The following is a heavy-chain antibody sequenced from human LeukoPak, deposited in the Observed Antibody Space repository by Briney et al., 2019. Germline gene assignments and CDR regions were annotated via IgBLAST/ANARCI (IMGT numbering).Heavy chain of an antibody. CDR3: ARDNSSSWPDAFDI. D-gene: IGHD6-13*01. CDR1: GFAFSSYW. CDR2: IKQDGSEK. V-gene: IGHV3-7*01. J-gene: IGHJ3*02. Sequence: PGGSLRLSCAASGFAFSSYWMSWVRQAPGKGLEWVANIKQDGSEKYYVDSVKGRFTISRDNAKNSLYLQMNSLRAEDTAVYYCARDNSSSWPDAFDIWGQGTMVTVSS.